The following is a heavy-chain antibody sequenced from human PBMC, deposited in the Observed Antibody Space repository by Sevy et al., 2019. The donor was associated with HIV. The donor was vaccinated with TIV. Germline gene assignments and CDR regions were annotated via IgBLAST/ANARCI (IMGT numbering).Heavy chain of an antibody. Sequence: GGSLRLSCAASGFTFSSYWMSRVRQAPRKGLEWVANIKQDRSEKYYVDSVKGRFTISRDNAKNSLYLQMNSLRAEDTAVYYWARLSRVGYCSSTSCAIYRPRDYYYGMDVWGQGTTVTVSS. CDR1: GFTFSSYW. CDR2: IKQDRSEK. CDR3: ARLSRVGYCSSTSCAIYRPRDYYYGMDV. J-gene: IGHJ6*02. V-gene: IGHV3-7*01. D-gene: IGHD2-2*01.